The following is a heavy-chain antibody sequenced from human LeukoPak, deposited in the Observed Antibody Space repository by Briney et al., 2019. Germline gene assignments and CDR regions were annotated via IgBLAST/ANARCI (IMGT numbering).Heavy chain of an antibody. CDR3: ARDNRIAAAGTVQPVGGDWFDP. CDR1: GYTFTGYY. V-gene: IGHV1-2*02. Sequence: ASVKVSCKASGYTFTGYYMHWVRQAPGQGLEWMGWINPNSGGTNYAQKFQGRVTMTRDTSISTAYMELSRLRSDDTAVYYCARDNRIAAAGTVQPVGGDWFDPWGQGTLVTVSS. J-gene: IGHJ5*02. CDR2: INPNSGGT. D-gene: IGHD6-13*01.